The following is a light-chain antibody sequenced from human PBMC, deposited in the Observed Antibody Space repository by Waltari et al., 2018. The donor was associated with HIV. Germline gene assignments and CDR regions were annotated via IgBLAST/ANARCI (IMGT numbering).Light chain of an antibody. CDR1: SSDVGGYNY. V-gene: IGLV2-14*01. Sequence: QSALTQPASVSGSPGQSITISCTGTSSDVGGYNYVSWYPQHPGKAPKLMIYDVSQRASGVSNLFSGSKSGNTASLTSSGLQAEDEADYYCSSYTSSSTWVFGGGTKLTVL. CDR3: SSYTSSSTWV. CDR2: DVS. J-gene: IGLJ3*02.